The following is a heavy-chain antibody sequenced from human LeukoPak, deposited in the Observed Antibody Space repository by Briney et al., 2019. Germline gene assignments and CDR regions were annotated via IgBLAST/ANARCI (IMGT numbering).Heavy chain of an antibody. CDR3: ARHSGTYYDFDY. D-gene: IGHD1-26*01. CDR1: GGSISTYY. Sequence: SETLSLTCTVSGGSISTYYWSWIRQPPGKGLEWIGYIYYSGSTNYNPSLKSRVTISVDTSKYQFSLRLSSVTAADTAVYYCARHSGTYYDFDYWGQGTLVTVSS. J-gene: IGHJ4*02. V-gene: IGHV4-59*01. CDR2: IYYSGST.